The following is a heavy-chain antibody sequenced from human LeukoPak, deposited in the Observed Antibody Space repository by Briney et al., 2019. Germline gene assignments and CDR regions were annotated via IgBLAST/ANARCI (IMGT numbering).Heavy chain of an antibody. V-gene: IGHV3-21*01. J-gene: IGHJ4*02. CDR3: ARDLMVRGVINPFDY. CDR1: GFTFSIYS. Sequence: GGSLRLSCAASGFTFSIYSMNWVRQAPGKGLEWVSSISSSSTYIYYADSVKGRFTISRDNAKNSLYLQMNSLRAEDTAVYYRARDLMVRGVINPFDYWGQGTLVTVSS. CDR2: ISSSSTYI. D-gene: IGHD3-10*01.